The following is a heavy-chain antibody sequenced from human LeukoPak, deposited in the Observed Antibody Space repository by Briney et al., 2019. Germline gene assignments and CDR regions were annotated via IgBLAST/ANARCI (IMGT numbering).Heavy chain of an antibody. CDR3: ARGPSQYDILTGSNWFDP. CDR2: INAGNGNT. J-gene: IGHJ5*02. Sequence: ASVKVSCKASGYTFTSYAMHWVRQAPGQRLEWMGWINAGNGNTKYSQYFQGRVTITRDTSASTAYMELSSLRSEDTAVYYCARGPSQYDILTGSNWFDPWGQGTLVTVSS. CDR1: GYTFTSYA. V-gene: IGHV1-3*01. D-gene: IGHD3-9*01.